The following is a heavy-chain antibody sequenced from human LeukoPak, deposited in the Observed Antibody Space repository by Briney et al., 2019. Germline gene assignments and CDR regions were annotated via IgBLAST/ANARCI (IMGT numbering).Heavy chain of an antibody. V-gene: IGHV3-23*01. J-gene: IGHJ4*02. CDR2: ISGRDGST. D-gene: IGHD3-10*01. CDR3: AKERLLWFGDPSPFDY. CDR1: GFTFSNYS. Sequence: GGSLRLSCAASGFTFSNYSMSWVRQAPGKGLEWVSGISGRDGSTYFADSVKGRFTISRDNSKNTLYLQMNSLRAEDTAVCYCAKERLLWFGDPSPFDYWGQGTLVTVSS.